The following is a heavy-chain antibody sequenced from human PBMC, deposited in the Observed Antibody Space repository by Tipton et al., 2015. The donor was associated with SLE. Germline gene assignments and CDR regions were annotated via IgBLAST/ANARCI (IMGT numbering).Heavy chain of an antibody. D-gene: IGHD3-22*01. Sequence: TLSLTCTVSGGSVSSSSSSYYWAWIRQSPGKGLEWIGSVYHSGSTDYNTSLKSRVTIPIATSKNQFSLNLSSVTAADTAVYYCTSYYYDSSLDYWGQGTLVTVSS. CDR1: GGSVSSSSSSYY. J-gene: IGHJ4*02. CDR3: TSYYYDSSLDY. V-gene: IGHV4-39*01. CDR2: VYHSGST.